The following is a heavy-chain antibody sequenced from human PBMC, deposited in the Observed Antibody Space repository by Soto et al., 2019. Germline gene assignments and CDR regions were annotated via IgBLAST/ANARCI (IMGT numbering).Heavy chain of an antibody. Sequence: QVQLVESGGGVVQPGRSLRLSCAASGFTFSSYGMHWVRQAPGKGLEWVAVISYDGSNKYYADSVKGRFIISRDNSKNTLYLQMNSLRAEDTAVYYCAKNHIWFGELSGFDYWGQGTLVTVSS. D-gene: IGHD3-10*01. V-gene: IGHV3-30*18. J-gene: IGHJ4*02. CDR3: AKNHIWFGELSGFDY. CDR2: ISYDGSNK. CDR1: GFTFSSYG.